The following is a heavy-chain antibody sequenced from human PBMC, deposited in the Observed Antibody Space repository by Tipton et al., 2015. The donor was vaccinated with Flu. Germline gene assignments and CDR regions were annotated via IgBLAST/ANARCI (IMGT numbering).Heavy chain of an antibody. Sequence: SLRLSCAASGFTFSSYEMNWVRQASGKGLEWVSYISSSGSTIYYADSVKGRFTISRDNAKNSLYLQMNSLRAEDTAVYYCARDGFYTPQYYDFWSGYYTGISYYGMDVWGQGTTVPVSS. J-gene: IGHJ6*02. CDR2: ISSSGSTI. CDR3: ARDGFYTPQYYDFWSGYYTGISYYGMDV. CDR1: GFTFSSYE. D-gene: IGHD3-3*01. V-gene: IGHV3-48*03.